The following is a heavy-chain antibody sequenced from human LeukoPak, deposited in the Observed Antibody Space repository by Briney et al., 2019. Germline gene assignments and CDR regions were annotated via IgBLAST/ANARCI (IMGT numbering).Heavy chain of an antibody. CDR2: IVIGSGNT. V-gene: IGHV1-58*02. J-gene: IGHJ4*02. D-gene: IGHD3-22*01. CDR3: AADIDYYDSSGYYWQFDY. CDR1: GFTFTSSA. Sequence: GTSVKVSCKASGFTFTSSAMRWVRQARGQRREGIGWIVIGSGNTNYAQKFQERATITRDMSTSTAYMELSSLRSEDTAVYYCAADIDYYDSSGYYWQFDYWGQGTLVTVSS.